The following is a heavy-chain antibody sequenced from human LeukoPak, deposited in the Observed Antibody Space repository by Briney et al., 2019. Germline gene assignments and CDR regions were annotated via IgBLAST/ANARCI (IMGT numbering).Heavy chain of an antibody. D-gene: IGHD3-3*01. CDR2: IYYNGNT. J-gene: IGHJ4*02. CDR3: ASDFWSGYHPDY. V-gene: IGHV4-39*01. Sequence: PSETLSLTCIVSGGSITSSYYWAWIRQPPGKGLEWVGSIYYNGNTYYNPSLMSRVTISVDTSKNQFSLKLSSVTAADTAVYYCASDFWSGYHPDYWGQGTLVTVSS. CDR1: GGSITSSYY.